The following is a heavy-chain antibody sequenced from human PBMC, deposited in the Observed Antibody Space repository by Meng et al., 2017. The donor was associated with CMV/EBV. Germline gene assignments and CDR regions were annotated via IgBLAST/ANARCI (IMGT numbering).Heavy chain of an antibody. Sequence: GESLKISCAASGFTFSSYAMHWVRQAPGKGLEWVAVISYDGSNKYYADSVKGRFTISRDNSKNTLYLQMNSLRAEDTAVYYCARDHSTWYKLPSDLYNWFDPWGQGTLVTVSS. D-gene: IGHD2-2*01. CDR1: GFTFSSYA. V-gene: IGHV3-30-3*01. CDR2: ISYDGSNK. CDR3: ARDHSTWYKLPSDLYNWFDP. J-gene: IGHJ5*02.